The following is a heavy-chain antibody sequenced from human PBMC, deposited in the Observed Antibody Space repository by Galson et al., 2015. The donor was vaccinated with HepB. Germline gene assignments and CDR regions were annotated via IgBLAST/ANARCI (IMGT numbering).Heavy chain of an antibody. Sequence: LRLSCAASGFTVSSNYMSWVRQAPGKGLEWVSVIYSGGSTYYADSVKGRFTISRDNSKNTLYLQMNSLRAEDTAVYYCARDNYYYYGMDVWGQATTVTVSS. CDR1: GFTVSSNY. CDR2: IYSGGST. CDR3: ARDNYYYYGMDV. J-gene: IGHJ6*02. V-gene: IGHV3-53*01.